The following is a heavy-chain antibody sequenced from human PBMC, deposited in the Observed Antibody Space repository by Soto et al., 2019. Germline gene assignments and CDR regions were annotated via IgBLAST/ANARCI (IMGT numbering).Heavy chain of an antibody. CDR3: ARGWGLVS. D-gene: IGHD3-16*01. J-gene: IGHJ4*02. Sequence: QMEQSGAEVRKPGSSVQVSCKPSGGSLTSYPMAWGRQAPGQGFEWMGGIIPIHGTTEYAQKFQGRVTITADESTNRATLELTGLTSEDTAVYYCARGWGLVSWGQGTLVTVSS. CDR2: IIPIHGTT. CDR1: GGSLTSYP. V-gene: IGHV1-69*01.